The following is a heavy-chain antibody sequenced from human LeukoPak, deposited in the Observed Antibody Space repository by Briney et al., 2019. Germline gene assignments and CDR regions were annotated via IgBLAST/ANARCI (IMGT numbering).Heavy chain of an antibody. J-gene: IGHJ4*02. V-gene: IGHV3-21*01. D-gene: IGHD3-16*01. Sequence: GGSLTLSCAASGFTFSTYSMNWVRQAPGKGLEWVSSISSSARYIYYTDSVRGLLTISRSNDKNSLYLQMNSLRGEDTGVYYRAGGGYGFDYWGQGTLVTVSS. CDR2: ISSSARYI. CDR3: AGGGYGFDY. CDR1: GFTFSTYS.